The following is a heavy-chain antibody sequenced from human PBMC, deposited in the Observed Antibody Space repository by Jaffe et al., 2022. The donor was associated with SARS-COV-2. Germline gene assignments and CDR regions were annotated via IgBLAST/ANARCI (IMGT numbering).Heavy chain of an antibody. D-gene: IGHD2-21*02. CDR2: ISSSSSYI. CDR3: ARDRGKNCGGDCFYYYYGMDV. J-gene: IGHJ6*02. Sequence: EVQLVESGGGLVKPGGSLRLSCAASGFTFSSYSMNWVRQAPGKGLEWVSSISSSSSYIYYADSVKGRFTISRDNAKNSLYLQMNSLRAEDTAVYYCARDRGKNCGGDCFYYYYGMDVWGQGTTVTVSS. V-gene: IGHV3-21*01. CDR1: GFTFSSYS.